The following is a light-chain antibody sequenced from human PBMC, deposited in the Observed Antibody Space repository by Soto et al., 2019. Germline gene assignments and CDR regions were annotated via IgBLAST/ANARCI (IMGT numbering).Light chain of an antibody. Sequence: QSALTQPPSASGSPGQSVTISCTGTNSDVGGYDFVSWYQQHPGKAPKLMIYEVNKRPSGVPDRFSGSKSGNTASLTVSGLQAEDEASYYCSSFAGSNNVLFGGVTQLTVL. J-gene: IGLJ7*01. V-gene: IGLV2-8*01. CDR2: EVN. CDR3: SSFAGSNNVL. CDR1: NSDVGGYDF.